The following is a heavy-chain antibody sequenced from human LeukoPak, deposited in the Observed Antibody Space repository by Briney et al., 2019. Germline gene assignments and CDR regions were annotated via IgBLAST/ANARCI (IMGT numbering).Heavy chain of an antibody. V-gene: IGHV4-34*01. D-gene: IGHD3-3*01. CDR3: ARARLEWLSFNYYYCYGMDV. CDR2: INHIGST. J-gene: IGHJ6*02. CDR1: GGSFSGYY. Sequence: KPSETLSLTCAVYGGSFSGYYWSWIRQPPGKGQEWIGEINHIGSTNYNPSLKSRVTISVDTSKNQFSLKLSSVTAADTAVYYCARARLEWLSFNYYYCYGMDVWGQGTTVTVSS.